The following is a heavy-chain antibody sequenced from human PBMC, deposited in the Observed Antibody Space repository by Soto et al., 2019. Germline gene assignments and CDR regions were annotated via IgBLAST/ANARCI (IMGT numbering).Heavy chain of an antibody. J-gene: IGHJ6*02. CDR2: IWYDGSNK. D-gene: IGHD6-19*01. V-gene: IGHV3-33*01. CDR3: ARSIAVAGTYPNYYGMDV. Sequence: VQLVESGGGVVQPGRSLRLSCAASGFTFSSYGMHWVRQAPGKGREGGAVIWYDGSNKYYADSVKGRFTISRDNSKNTLYLQMNSLRAEDTAVYYCARSIAVAGTYPNYYGMDVWGQGTTVTVSS. CDR1: GFTFSSYG.